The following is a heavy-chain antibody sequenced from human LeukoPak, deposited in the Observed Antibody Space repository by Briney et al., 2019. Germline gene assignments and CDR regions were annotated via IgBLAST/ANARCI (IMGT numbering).Heavy chain of an antibody. CDR3: ARDFGYYSPFWY. CDR2: IWYDGSNK. D-gene: IGHD3-22*01. CDR1: GFTFSNYD. Sequence: GGSLRLSCAASGFTFSNYDMHWVRQAPGKGLEWVAVIWYDGSNKYYADSVKGRFTISRDNSKNTLYLQMNSLRAEDTAVYYCARDFGYYSPFWYWGQGTLVTVSS. V-gene: IGHV3-33*01. J-gene: IGHJ4*02.